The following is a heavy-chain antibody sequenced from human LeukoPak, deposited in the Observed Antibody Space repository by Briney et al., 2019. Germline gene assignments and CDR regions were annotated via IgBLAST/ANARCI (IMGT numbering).Heavy chain of an antibody. CDR2: ISAYNGNT. CDR3: ARDRGLYSSSWDFGL. Sequence: GASVKVSCKASGYTFTSYGISWVRQAPVQGLEWMGWISAYNGNTNYAQKLQGRVTMTTDTSTSTAYMELRSLRSDDTAVYYCARDRGLYSSSWDFGLWGQGTLVTVSS. V-gene: IGHV1-18*01. CDR1: GYTFTSYG. D-gene: IGHD6-13*01. J-gene: IGHJ4*02.